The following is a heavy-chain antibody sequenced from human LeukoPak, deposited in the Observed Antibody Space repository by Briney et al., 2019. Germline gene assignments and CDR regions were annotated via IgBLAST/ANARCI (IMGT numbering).Heavy chain of an antibody. CDR3: ARDAVDTANAV. J-gene: IGHJ6*02. CDR2: ISYDGSNK. V-gene: IGHV3-30*03. Sequence: GGSLRLSCAASGFTFSSYGMHWVRQAPGKGLEWVAVISYDGSNKYYADSVKGRFTISRDNSKNTLYLQMNSLRAEDTAVYYCARDAVDTANAVWGQGTTVTVSS. D-gene: IGHD5-18*01. CDR1: GFTFSSYG.